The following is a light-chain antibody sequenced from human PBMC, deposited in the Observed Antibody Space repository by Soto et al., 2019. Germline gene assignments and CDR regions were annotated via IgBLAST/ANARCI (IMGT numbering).Light chain of an antibody. V-gene: IGKV3-20*01. Sequence: EIVLTQSPGTLSLSPGERATLSCRASQSVSSSYLAWYQQKPGQAPRLLIYGASRRDTGIQDRFSGSGSGTDFTITISRLEAEDFAVYYCQQYGGSPPITFGQGTRLEIK. CDR3: QQYGGSPPIT. CDR2: GAS. CDR1: QSVSSSY. J-gene: IGKJ5*01.